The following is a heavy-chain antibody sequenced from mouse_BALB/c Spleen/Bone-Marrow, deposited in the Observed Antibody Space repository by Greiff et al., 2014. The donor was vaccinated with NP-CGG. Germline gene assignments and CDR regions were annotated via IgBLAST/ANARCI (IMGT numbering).Heavy chain of an antibody. Sequence: VQLQESGAELVKPGASVKLSCMASGFTFTSYWIHWVKQRPGQGPEWIGEINPSNGRTNYNEKFKSKATLTEDKSSSTAYMQLSSLTSEDSAVYYCARDGNYRYAMDYWGQGTSATVSS. V-gene: IGHV1S81*02. D-gene: IGHD2-1*01. J-gene: IGHJ4*01. CDR2: INPSNGRT. CDR3: ARDGNYRYAMDY. CDR1: GFTFTSYW.